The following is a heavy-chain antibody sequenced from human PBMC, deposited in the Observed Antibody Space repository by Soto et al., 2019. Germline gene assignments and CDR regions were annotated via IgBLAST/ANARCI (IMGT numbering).Heavy chain of an antibody. CDR2: VSSNGV. CDR3: AKLSRQLGGWGIDP. CDR1: GYSIRSGSY. D-gene: IGHD3-16*01. Sequence: AETLSLTCTVSGYSIRSGSYWAWIRQPPGKGPEWIGRVSSNGVDYNPSLQSRVTLSGDTSKNQIPLKLTSVTAADTAVYYCAKLSRQLGGWGIDPWGQGTLVTVSS. V-gene: IGHV4-38-2*02. J-gene: IGHJ5*02.